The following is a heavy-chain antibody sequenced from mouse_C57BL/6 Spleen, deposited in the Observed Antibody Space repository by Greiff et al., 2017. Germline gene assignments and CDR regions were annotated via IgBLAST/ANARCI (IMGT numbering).Heavy chain of an antibody. J-gene: IGHJ4*01. V-gene: IGHV1-80*01. CDR1: GYAFSSYW. CDR2: IYPGDGDT. CDR3: AVISRLYAMDY. Sequence: QVQLKESGAELVKPGASVKISCKASGYAFSSYWMNWVKQRPGKGLEWIGQIYPGDGDTNYNGKFKGKATLTADKSSSTAYMQLSSLTSEDSAVYFCAVISRLYAMDYWDQGTSVTVSS.